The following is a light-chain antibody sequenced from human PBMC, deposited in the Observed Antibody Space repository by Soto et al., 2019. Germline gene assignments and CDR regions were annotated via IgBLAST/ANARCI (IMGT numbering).Light chain of an antibody. CDR3: CSYAGSDTLL. V-gene: IGLV2-23*01. CDR2: EGS. Sequence: QSALTQPASVSGSPGQSITISCTGTSSDVGSYNLVSWYQQHPGKAPKLMIYEGSKRPSGVSNRFSGSKSGNTASLTISGLQAEDESDYYYCSYAGSDTLLFGGGTKLTVL. CDR1: SSDVGSYNL. J-gene: IGLJ2*01.